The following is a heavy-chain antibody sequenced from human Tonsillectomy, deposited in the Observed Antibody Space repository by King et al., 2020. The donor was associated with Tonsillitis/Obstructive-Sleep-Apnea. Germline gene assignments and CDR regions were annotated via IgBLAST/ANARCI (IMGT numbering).Heavy chain of an antibody. D-gene: IGHD3-3*01. CDR1: GFTFSSYA. J-gene: IGHJ3*02. Sequence: VQLVQSGGGLVQPGGSLRLSCAASGFTFSSYALSWVRQAPGKGLEWFSAISGSGGTTYNADPLKGRFTISRDTSNNTLYLQMNSLRAEDTAVYYCAKDGLRFLERLLDQDAFDIWGQGTMVTVSS. CDR2: ISGSGGTT. CDR3: AKDGLRFLERLLDQDAFDI. V-gene: IGHV3-23*04.